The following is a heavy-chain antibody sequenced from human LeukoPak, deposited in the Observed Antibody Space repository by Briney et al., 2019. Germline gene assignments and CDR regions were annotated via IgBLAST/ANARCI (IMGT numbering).Heavy chain of an antibody. D-gene: IGHD6-6*01. Sequence: GGSLRLSCAASGFTFSSYGMHWVRQAPGKGLEWVAVISYDGSNKYYADSVKGRFTISRDNSKNTLYLQMNNQRAEDTAVYYCAKDMAYSSSLAEDYWGQGTLVTVSS. V-gene: IGHV3-30*18. CDR2: ISYDGSNK. CDR1: GFTFSSYG. CDR3: AKDMAYSSSLAEDY. J-gene: IGHJ4*02.